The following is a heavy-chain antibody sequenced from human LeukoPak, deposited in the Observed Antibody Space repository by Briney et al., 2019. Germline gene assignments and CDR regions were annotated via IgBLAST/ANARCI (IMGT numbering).Heavy chain of an antibody. V-gene: IGHV4-38-2*01. D-gene: IGHD4-17*01. CDR1: GYSISSDYY. CDR2: IYQSVST. Sequence: SETLSLTCAVSGYSISSDYYWGWIRQPSGKGLEWIGSIYQSVSTYYNPSLKSRVTISVDTSKNQFSLKLSSVTAADTAVYYCARNKSTVTTSRHDAFDIWGQGTMVTVS. J-gene: IGHJ3*02. CDR3: ARNKSTVTTSRHDAFDI.